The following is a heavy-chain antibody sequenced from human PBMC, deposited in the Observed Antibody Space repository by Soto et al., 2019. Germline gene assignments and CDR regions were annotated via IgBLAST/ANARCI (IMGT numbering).Heavy chain of an antibody. CDR3: ARGFRGGEADWFDP. CDR1: GGSISSSSYY. V-gene: IGHV4-39*01. D-gene: IGHD2-21*01. J-gene: IGHJ5*02. Sequence: SETLSLTCTVSGGSISSSSYYWGWIRQPRGKGLEWIGSIYYSGSTYYNPSVKSRVTISVDTSKNQFSLKLSSVTAADTAVYYSARGFRGGEADWFDPLGQGTLVTVSS. CDR2: IYYSGST.